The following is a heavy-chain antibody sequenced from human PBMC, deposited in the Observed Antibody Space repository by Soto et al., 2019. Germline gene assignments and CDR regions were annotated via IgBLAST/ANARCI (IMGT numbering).Heavy chain of an antibody. CDR3: ARDRLRFLEWLPDY. CDR1: GYTFTSYA. J-gene: IGHJ4*02. V-gene: IGHV1-3*01. D-gene: IGHD3-3*01. Sequence: GESLKVSCKASGYTFTSYAMHWVRQAPGQRLEWMGWINAGNGNTKYSQKFQGRVTITRDTSASTAYMELSSLRSEDTAVYYCARDRLRFLEWLPDYWGQGTLVTVSS. CDR2: INAGNGNT.